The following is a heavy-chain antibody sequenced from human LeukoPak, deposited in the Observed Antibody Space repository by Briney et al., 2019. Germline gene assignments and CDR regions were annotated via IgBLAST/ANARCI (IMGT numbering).Heavy chain of an antibody. V-gene: IGHV3-21*01. D-gene: IGHD6-25*01. CDR2: IYGSGDRI. J-gene: IGHJ4*02. Sequence: PGGSLRLSCVASGFTFSTYRMNWVRQAPGKGLEWVSTIYGSGDRIYYADSVRGRFTISRDNAKNSLYLQMNSLRAEDTAVYYCARDKTSTAVFDSWGQGTLVTVSS. CDR3: ARDKTSTAVFDS. CDR1: GFTFSTYR.